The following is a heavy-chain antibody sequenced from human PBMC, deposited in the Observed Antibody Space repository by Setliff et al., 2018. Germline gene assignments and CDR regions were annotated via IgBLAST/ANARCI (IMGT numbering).Heavy chain of an antibody. CDR2: INPNSGGT. J-gene: IGHJ4*01. Sequence: ASVKVSCKASGYTFTGYYMHWVRQAPGQGLEWMGWINPNSGGTNYAQKFQGRVTMTRDTSISTAYMELSRLRSDDTAVYYCAREEVGRYSSGWYISSDNWGHGSLVTVSS. D-gene: IGHD6-19*01. CDR3: AREEVGRYSSGWYISSDN. CDR1: GYTFTGYY. V-gene: IGHV1-2*02.